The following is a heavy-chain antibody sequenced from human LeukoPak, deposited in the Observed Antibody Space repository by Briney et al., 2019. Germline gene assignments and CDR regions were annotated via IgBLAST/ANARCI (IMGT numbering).Heavy chain of an antibody. Sequence: SVKVSCKASGGSFSSFVITWVRQAPGQGLEWMGRIIPVLGVSNYAQKFQGRVTITADKSTSTAYMELSSLRSEDTAVYYCARGGSSSSRFDYWGQGILVTVSS. CDR3: ARGGSSSSRFDY. CDR1: GGSFSSFV. CDR2: IIPVLGVS. V-gene: IGHV1-69*04. J-gene: IGHJ4*02. D-gene: IGHD6-6*01.